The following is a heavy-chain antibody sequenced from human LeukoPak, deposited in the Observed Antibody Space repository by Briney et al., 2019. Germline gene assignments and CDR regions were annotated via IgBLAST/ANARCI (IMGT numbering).Heavy chain of an antibody. Sequence: GGSLRLSCVASEFTFSAYGMSWVRQAPGTGLEWVSSISGSGSSIHYKESVRGRFTISRDNSGNSIYLQMNSLRAEDTAVYYCARDTMADDAFDVWGQGTMVTVSS. V-gene: IGHV3-21*04. CDR1: EFTFSAYG. CDR2: ISGSGSSI. J-gene: IGHJ3*01. CDR3: ARDTMADDAFDV. D-gene: IGHD1-1*01.